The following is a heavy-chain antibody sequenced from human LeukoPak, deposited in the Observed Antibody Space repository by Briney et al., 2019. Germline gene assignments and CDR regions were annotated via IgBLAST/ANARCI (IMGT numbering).Heavy chain of an antibody. CDR1: GGSISSYY. J-gene: IGHJ6*02. CDR2: IYYSGST. V-gene: IGHV4-59*08. Sequence: PSETLSLTCTVSGGSISSYYWSWIRQPPGKGLEWIGYIYYSGSTNYNPSLKSRVTISVDTSKNQFSPKLSSVTAADTAVYYCARGEPYYYGMDVWGQGTTVTVSS. CDR3: ARGEPYYYGMDV. D-gene: IGHD2-21*01.